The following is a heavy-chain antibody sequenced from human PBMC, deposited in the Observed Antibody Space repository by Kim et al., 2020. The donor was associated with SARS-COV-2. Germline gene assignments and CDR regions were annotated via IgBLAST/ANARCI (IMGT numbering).Heavy chain of an antibody. Sequence: GGSLRLSCAASGFIFNNFAMHWVRQTPGKGLEWVGVIGHVGTHKFYPDSVKGRFTISRDNSKNMLFLQMDSLGADHTSMYYCARDLRSRWADAYYFDYWGRGTLVPVSS. V-gene: IGHV3-33*01. D-gene: IGHD2-2*01. CDR2: IGHVGTHK. J-gene: IGHJ4*02. CDR3: ARDLRSRWADAYYFDY. CDR1: GFIFNNFA.